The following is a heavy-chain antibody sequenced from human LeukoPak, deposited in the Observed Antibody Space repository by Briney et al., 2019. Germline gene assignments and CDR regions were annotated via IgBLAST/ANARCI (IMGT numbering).Heavy chain of an antibody. Sequence: GGSLRLSCEASGFTFNSYSMIWVRQAPGKGLEWVSSISTGGGDIYYADSLKGRFIVSRDNAKNSLYLQMNSLRAEDTAMYYCATSTYSSSPSWGQGTLVTVSS. J-gene: IGHJ5*02. V-gene: IGHV3-21*01. D-gene: IGHD6-6*01. CDR1: GFTFNSYS. CDR3: ATSTYSSSPS. CDR2: ISTGGGDI.